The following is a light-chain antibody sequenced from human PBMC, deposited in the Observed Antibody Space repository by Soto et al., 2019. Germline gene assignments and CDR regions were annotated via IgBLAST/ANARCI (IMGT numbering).Light chain of an antibody. CDR2: GAS. Sequence: DIPMTQSPSSVSASVGDTVTITCRASQGVGVWLGWYQQKPGKAPHLLIYGASGLQVGVPSRFSGRVSGPDFTLTISNLQPEDFATYYCQQAYSHPLTFGGGTKVEIK. V-gene: IGKV1-12*01. J-gene: IGKJ4*01. CDR1: QGVGVW. CDR3: QQAYSHPLT.